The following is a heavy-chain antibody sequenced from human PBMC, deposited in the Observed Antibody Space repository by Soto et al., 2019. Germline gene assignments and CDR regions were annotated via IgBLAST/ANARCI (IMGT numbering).Heavy chain of an antibody. J-gene: IGHJ4*02. CDR2: ISRDGGTK. V-gene: IGHV3-30*03. CDR1: GFTVSTYG. Sequence: QVQLVESGGGVVQPGRSLRLSCAVSGFTVSTYGMHWVRQAPGKGLEWVAVISRDGGTKYYADSVKGRFTISRDNSRNTLFLEMHSLGGDDMAVYYCTGEVASGYWGQGTLVTVSS. D-gene: IGHD2-8*02. CDR3: TGEVASGY.